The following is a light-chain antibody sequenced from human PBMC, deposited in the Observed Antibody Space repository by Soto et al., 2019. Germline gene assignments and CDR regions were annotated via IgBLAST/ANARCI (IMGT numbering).Light chain of an antibody. CDR2: KAS. CDR1: QSISIW. Sequence: DIKMTQSPSTLSASVGDRVTITCRASQSISIWLAWYQQKPGKAPKLLIYKASSLGSGVPSRFSGSGSGTEFTLTINTLQPDDFATYYCQQHDSYSPTFGQGTKVDIK. V-gene: IGKV1-5*03. J-gene: IGKJ1*01. CDR3: QQHDSYSPT.